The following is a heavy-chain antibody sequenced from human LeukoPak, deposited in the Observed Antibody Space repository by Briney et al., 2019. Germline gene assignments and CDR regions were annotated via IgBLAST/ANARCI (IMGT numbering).Heavy chain of an antibody. CDR3: ARACSAGSCYLVAFDI. CDR2: ISYDGGDK. J-gene: IGHJ3*02. D-gene: IGHD2-15*01. CDR1: GFTFSSYG. V-gene: IGHV3-30*03. Sequence: PGRSLRLSCVASGFTFSSYGMHWVRQAPGKGPEWVALISYDGGDKYYVDTVKGRFTISRDNSKNTLYLQMNSLRTEDTAVYYCARACSAGSCYLVAFDIWGQETMVTVSS.